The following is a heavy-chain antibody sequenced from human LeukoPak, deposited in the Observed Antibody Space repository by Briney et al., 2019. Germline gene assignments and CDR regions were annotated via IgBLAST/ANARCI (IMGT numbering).Heavy chain of an antibody. CDR2: ISYDGSNK. CDR3: AKGGVSVRTKPLDY. Sequence: PGGSLRLSCAASGFTFSSYAMNWVRQAPGKGLEWVAVISYDGSNKHYADSVKGRFTISRDNSKNTLYLQMNSLRAEDTAVYYCAKGGVSVRTKPLDYWGQGTLVTVSS. D-gene: IGHD3-16*01. V-gene: IGHV3-30-3*01. J-gene: IGHJ4*02. CDR1: GFTFSSYA.